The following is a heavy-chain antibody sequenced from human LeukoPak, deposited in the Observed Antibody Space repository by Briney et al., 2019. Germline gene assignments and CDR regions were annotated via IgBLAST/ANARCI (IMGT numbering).Heavy chain of an antibody. CDR3: AREGLGYDSSGYGPGGFDY. CDR1: GSTFSSYA. D-gene: IGHD3-22*01. CDR2: ISYDGSNK. J-gene: IGHJ4*02. V-gene: IGHV3-30*04. Sequence: GGSLRLSCAASGSTFSSYAMHWVRQAPGKGLEWVAVISYDGSNKYYADSVKGRFTISRDNFKNTLYLQMNSLRAEDTAVYYCAREGLGYDSSGYGPGGFDYWGQGTLVTVSS.